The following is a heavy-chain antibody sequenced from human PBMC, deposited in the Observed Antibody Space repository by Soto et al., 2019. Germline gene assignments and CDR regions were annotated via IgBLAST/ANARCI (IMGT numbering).Heavy chain of an antibody. J-gene: IGHJ6*02. CDR2: IIPIFGTA. D-gene: IGHD3-3*01. Sequence: SVKVSCKASGGTFSSYAISWVRQAPGQGLELMGGIIPIFGTANYAQKFQGRVTITADGSTSTAYMELSSLRSEDTAVYYCATGYDFWSGYSNYYYYGMDVCGQGATVTVYS. CDR1: GGTFSSYA. CDR3: ATGYDFWSGYSNYYYYGMDV. V-gene: IGHV1-69*13.